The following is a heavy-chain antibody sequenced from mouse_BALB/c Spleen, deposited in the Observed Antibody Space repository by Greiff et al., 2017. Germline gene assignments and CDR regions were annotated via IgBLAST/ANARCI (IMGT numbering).Heavy chain of an antibody. CDR2: ISSGGSYT. D-gene: IGHD1-1*01. CDR1: GFTFSSYT. CDR3: TRDDYSGYFDY. V-gene: IGHV5-6-4*01. Sequence: EVKLMESGGGLVKPGGSLKLSCAASGFTFSSYTMSWVRQTPEKRLEWVATISSGGSYTYYPDSVKGRFTISRDNAKNTLYLQMSSLKSEDTTMYYCTRDDYSGYFDYWGQGTTLTVSS. J-gene: IGHJ2*01.